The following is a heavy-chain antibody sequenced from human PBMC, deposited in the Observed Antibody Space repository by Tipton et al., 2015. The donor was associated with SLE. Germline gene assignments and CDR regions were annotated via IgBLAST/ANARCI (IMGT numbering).Heavy chain of an antibody. CDR3: ASRVADRRGDEYFLH. Sequence: TLSLTCAVYGGSFSGYSWSWIRQPPGKGLEWIGQTNPSGNTNYNPSLTSRVTISVDTSNNQLSLKLTSVIAADTAVYYCASRVADRRGDEYFLHWGQGTLVTFSS. D-gene: IGHD2-21*02. J-gene: IGHJ1*01. CDR2: TNPSGNT. V-gene: IGHV4-34*01. CDR1: GGSFSGYS.